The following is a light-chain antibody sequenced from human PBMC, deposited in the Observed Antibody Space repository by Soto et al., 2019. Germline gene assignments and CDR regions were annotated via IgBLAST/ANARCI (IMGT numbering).Light chain of an antibody. CDR3: QQYDNLPPVYT. J-gene: IGKJ2*01. CDR2: DAS. CDR1: QDISNY. V-gene: IGKV1-33*01. Sequence: DIQMTQSPSSLSASVGDRVTITCQASQDISNYLNWYQQKPGKAPKLLIYDASNLETGVPSRFSGSGSGTDFTVTISSLQPEGIASYYCQQYDNLPPVYTFGQGPKLEIK.